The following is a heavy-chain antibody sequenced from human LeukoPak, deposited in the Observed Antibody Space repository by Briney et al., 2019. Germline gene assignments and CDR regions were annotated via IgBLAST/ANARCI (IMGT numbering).Heavy chain of an antibody. D-gene: IGHD1-26*01. V-gene: IGHV3-48*02. CDR1: GFTFSTYN. J-gene: IGHJ3*02. CDR3: AIDAWELPLDAFDI. CDR2: ISDSSSGI. Sequence: PGGSLRLSCAASGFTFSTYNMNWVRQAPGKGLEWVSYISDSSSGIYYADSVKGRFTISRDNAKNSLYLQMNSLRDEDTAVYYCAIDAWELPLDAFDIWGQGTLVTVSS.